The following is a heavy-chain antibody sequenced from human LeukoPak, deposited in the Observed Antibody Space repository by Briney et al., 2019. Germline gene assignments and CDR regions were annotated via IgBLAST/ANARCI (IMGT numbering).Heavy chain of an antibody. CDR2: IYYSGST. CDR1: GGSISSNSYY. J-gene: IGHJ5*02. V-gene: IGHV4-39*07. Sequence: SETLSLTCTVSGGSISSNSYYWGWIRQPPGKGLEWIGSIYYSGSTYYNPSLKSRVTISVDTSKNQFSLKLSSVIAADTAVYYCAREAYCSGGSCYWFDPWGQGTLVTVSS. D-gene: IGHD2-15*01. CDR3: AREAYCSGGSCYWFDP.